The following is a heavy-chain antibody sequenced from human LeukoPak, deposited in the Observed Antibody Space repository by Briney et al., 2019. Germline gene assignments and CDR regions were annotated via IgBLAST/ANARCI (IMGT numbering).Heavy chain of an antibody. CDR2: IIPIFGTA. D-gene: IGHD3-22*01. Sequence: SVKVSCKASGYTFTDYYMHWVRQAPGQGLEWMGGIIPIFGTANYAQKFQGRVTITADESTSTAYMELSSLRSEDTAVYYCATKYYYDSSGHNGGSDDAFDIWGQGTMVTVSS. CDR1: GYTFTDYY. V-gene: IGHV1-69*13. CDR3: ATKYYYDSSGHNGGSDDAFDI. J-gene: IGHJ3*02.